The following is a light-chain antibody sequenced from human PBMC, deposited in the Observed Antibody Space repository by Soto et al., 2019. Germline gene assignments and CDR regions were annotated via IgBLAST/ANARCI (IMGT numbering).Light chain of an antibody. Sequence: QSVLTQPPSASGIPGQRVTISCSGSSSNIGTNYVYWYQQLPGTAPKLLIYRNNQRPSGVPDRFSGSKSGTSASLAISGLRSEDEADYYCAAWDDRLRGLYVFGIGTKVTVL. CDR2: RNN. CDR1: SSNIGTNY. J-gene: IGLJ1*01. V-gene: IGLV1-47*01. CDR3: AAWDDRLRGLYV.